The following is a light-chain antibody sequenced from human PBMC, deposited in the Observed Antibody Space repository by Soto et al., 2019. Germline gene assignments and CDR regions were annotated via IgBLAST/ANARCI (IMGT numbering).Light chain of an antibody. Sequence: QSALTQPPSASGSPGQSVTISCTGTSSDVGAYNYVSWYQQHAGKAPKLVIYEVTKRPSGVPDRFSGSKSANTASPTVSGLQAEDEADYYFSSFASSNTWVFGGGTKLTVL. CDR3: SSFASSNTWV. V-gene: IGLV2-8*01. J-gene: IGLJ3*02. CDR2: EVT. CDR1: SSDVGAYNY.